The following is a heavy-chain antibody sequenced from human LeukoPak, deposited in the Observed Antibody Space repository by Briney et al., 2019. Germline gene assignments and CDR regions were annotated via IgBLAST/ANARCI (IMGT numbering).Heavy chain of an antibody. V-gene: IGHV5-51*01. D-gene: IGHD6-13*01. CDR2: FYPGDSDT. CDR3: ARTVAAGDAFDI. J-gene: IGHJ3*02. CDR1: GYSFTTSW. Sequence: GESLKISCKGSGYSFTTSWIGWVRQMPGKGPEWMGIFYPGDSDTRYSPSFQGQVTISADKSISTAYLQWSSLKASDTAMYYCARTVAAGDAFDIWGQGTMVTVSS.